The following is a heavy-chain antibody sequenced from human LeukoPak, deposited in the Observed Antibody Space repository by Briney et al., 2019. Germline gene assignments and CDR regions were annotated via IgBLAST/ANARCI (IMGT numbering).Heavy chain of an antibody. J-gene: IGHJ4*02. CDR1: GGSITSSSYY. Sequence: PSETLSLTCTVSGGSITSSSYYWGWIRQLPGKGPEWIGSIYYTGSTNYNPSLKSRVTISVDTSKNQFSLKLSSVTAADTAVYYCARAPRHMAVRGVITFDYWGQGTLVTVSS. D-gene: IGHD3-10*01. CDR3: ARAPRHMAVRGVITFDY. V-gene: IGHV4-39*07. CDR2: IYYTGST.